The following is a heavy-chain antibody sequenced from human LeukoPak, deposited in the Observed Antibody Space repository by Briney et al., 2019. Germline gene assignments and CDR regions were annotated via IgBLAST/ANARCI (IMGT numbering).Heavy chain of an antibody. CDR2: LYSGGSK. J-gene: IGHJ4*02. CDR1: GFTVSSNY. Sequence: GGSLRLSCAASGFTVSSNYMSWVRQAPGKGLEWVSVLYSGGSKYYADPVKGRFTISRDTSKNTLYLQMNSLRAEDTAVYYCARVFGATNFDYWGQGTLVTVSS. CDR3: ARVFGATNFDY. D-gene: IGHD4/OR15-4a*01. V-gene: IGHV3-66*01.